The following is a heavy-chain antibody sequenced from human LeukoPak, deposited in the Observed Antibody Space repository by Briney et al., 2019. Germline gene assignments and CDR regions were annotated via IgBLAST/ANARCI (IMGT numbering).Heavy chain of an antibody. D-gene: IGHD3-10*01. CDR3: ARDDYGAGSWNDY. Sequence: TGGSLRLSCAASGFTFSSYAMHWVRQAPGKGLEWVAVISYDGSNKYYADSVKGRFTISRDNAKNSLYLQMNSLRAEDTAVYYCARDDYGAGSWNDYWGQGTLVTVSS. V-gene: IGHV3-30*04. CDR2: ISYDGSNK. CDR1: GFTFSSYA. J-gene: IGHJ4*02.